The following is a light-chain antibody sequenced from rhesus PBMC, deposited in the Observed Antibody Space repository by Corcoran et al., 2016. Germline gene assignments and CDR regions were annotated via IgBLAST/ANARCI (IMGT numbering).Light chain of an antibody. CDR3: LQGTQLPFT. J-gene: IGKJ3*01. CDR1: QSLLHSNGYTY. V-gene: IGKV2-91*01. Sequence: DIVMTQTPLSLAVTPGEPVSISCRASQSLLHSNGYTYLYWYLQKPGQSPQLLMFFASHLASGVPDRFTGSGSGSDFRLEIMRVEAGDIGIYYCLQGTQLPFTFGPGTKLDIK. CDR2: FAS.